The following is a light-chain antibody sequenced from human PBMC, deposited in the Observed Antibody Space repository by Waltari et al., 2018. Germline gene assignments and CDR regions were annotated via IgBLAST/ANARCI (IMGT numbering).Light chain of an antibody. Sequence: LSLSPGERATLSCRASQSVSSYLAWYQQKPGQAPRLLIYDASNRATGIPARFSGSGSGTDFTLTISSLEPEDFAVYYCQQRSNWPITFGQGTRLEIK. CDR2: DAS. CDR3: QQRSNWPIT. V-gene: IGKV3-11*01. CDR1: QSVSSY. J-gene: IGKJ5*01.